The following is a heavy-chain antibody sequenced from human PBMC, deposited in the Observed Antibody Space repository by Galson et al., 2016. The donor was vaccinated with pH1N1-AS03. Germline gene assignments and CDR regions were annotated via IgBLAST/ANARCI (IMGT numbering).Heavy chain of an antibody. CDR1: GGSIRSYY. CDR3: ARGNYGDYGGAD. V-gene: IGHV4-59*01. CDR2: IYNGGST. J-gene: IGHJ1*01. D-gene: IGHD4-17*01. Sequence: ETLSLTCAVSGGSIRSYYWNWIRQSPGKEMEWIGYIYNGGSTNYNPSLNNRVTISLDKSKNQIFLRLSSVTTSATAVYYCARGNYGDYGGADWGQGTLVIVSS.